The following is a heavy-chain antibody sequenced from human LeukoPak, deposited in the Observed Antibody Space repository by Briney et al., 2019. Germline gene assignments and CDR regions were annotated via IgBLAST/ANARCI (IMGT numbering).Heavy chain of an antibody. CDR1: GGSISSFY. Sequence: PSETLSLTCTVSGGSISSFYWSWIRQPAGKGLEWIGHIYTSGSTNYNPSLKSRVTMSIDTSKNQFSLTLSSVTAADTAIYYCAKGAGGFSYYNWFDPWGQGTLVTVSS. V-gene: IGHV4-4*07. CDR2: IYTSGST. D-gene: IGHD5-18*01. CDR3: AKGAGGFSYYNWFDP. J-gene: IGHJ5*02.